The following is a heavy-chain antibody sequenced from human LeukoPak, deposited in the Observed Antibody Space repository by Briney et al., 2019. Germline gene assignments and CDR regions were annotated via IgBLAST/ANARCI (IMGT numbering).Heavy chain of an antibody. J-gene: IGHJ4*02. CDR3: AKTFGVVITGFDY. CDR2: ISGSGGST. Sequence: PGGSLRLSCVASGFTFSNYAMSWVRQAPGKGLDWVSAISGSGGSTYYVDSVKGRFTISRDNSKNTLYLQMNTLRAEDTAVYYCAKTFGVVITGFDYWGQGTLVTVSS. V-gene: IGHV3-23*01. CDR1: GFTFSNYA. D-gene: IGHD3-3*01.